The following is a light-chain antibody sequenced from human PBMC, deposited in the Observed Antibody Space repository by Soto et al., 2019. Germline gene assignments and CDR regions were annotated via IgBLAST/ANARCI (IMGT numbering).Light chain of an antibody. CDR2: AAS. CDR1: QVISTS. Sequence: DIQLAQSPSVLSPSRGERVTITCRASQVISTSLAWYQVKPGKAPKLLIYAASTLQSGVPSRFSGSGSGTEFPLTISRLQPEDFATYYCQKLNSYPINFGQGTRLEI. J-gene: IGKJ5*01. CDR3: QKLNSYPIN. V-gene: IGKV1-9*01.